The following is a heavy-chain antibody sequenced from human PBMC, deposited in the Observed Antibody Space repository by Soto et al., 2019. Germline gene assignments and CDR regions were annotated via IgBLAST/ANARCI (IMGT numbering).Heavy chain of an antibody. J-gene: IGHJ6*02. CDR3: AKENGSSWSIYYYGMDV. CDR1: GFTFSSYA. CDR2: ISGSGGST. D-gene: IGHD6-13*01. Sequence: GGSLRLSCAASGFTFSSYAMSWVRQAPGKGLEWVSAISGSGGSTYYADSVKGRFTISRDNSKNTLYLQMNSLRAEDTAVYYCAKENGSSWSIYYYGMDVWGQGTTVTVSS. V-gene: IGHV3-23*01.